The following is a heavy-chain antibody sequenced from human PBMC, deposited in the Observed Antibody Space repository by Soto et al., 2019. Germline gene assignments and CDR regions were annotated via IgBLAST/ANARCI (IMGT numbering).Heavy chain of an antibody. V-gene: IGHV1-46*03. CDR2: INPSGGST. D-gene: IGHD3-10*01. Sequence: ASVKVSCKASGYTFTSYYMHWVRQAPGQGLEWMGIINPSGGSTSYAQKFQGRVTMTRDTSTSTVYMELSSLRSEDTAVYYCARLCITMVRGVKAPRPCVDYWGQGTLVTVSS. CDR1: GYTFTSYY. CDR3: ARLCITMVRGVKAPRPCVDY. J-gene: IGHJ4*02.